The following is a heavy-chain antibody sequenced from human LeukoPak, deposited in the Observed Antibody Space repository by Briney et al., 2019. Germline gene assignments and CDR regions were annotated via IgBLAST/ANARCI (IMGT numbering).Heavy chain of an antibody. CDR2: ISAYNGNT. CDR1: GYTFTSYG. V-gene: IGHV1-18*01. J-gene: IGHJ6*02. D-gene: IGHD3-22*01. Sequence: AASVKVSCKASGYTFTSYGISWVRQAPGQGIEWMGWISAYNGNTNYAQKLQGRVTMTTDTSTNTAYMELRSLRSDDTAVYYCARDSYYDSSGYLINDYYGMDVWGQGTTVTVSS. CDR3: ARDSYYDSSGYLINDYYGMDV.